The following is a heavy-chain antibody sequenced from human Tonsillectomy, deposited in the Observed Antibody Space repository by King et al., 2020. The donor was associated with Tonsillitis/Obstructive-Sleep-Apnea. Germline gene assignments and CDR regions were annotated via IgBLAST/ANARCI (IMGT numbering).Heavy chain of an antibody. J-gene: IGHJ4*02. CDR2: INTNTGNP. CDR1: GYTFTTYG. V-gene: IGHV7-4-1*01. CDR3: ARDLRGVGRSLDY. Sequence: VQLVESGSELKKPGASVKVSCKASGYTFTTYGVNWMRQAPGQGLEWIGWINTNTGNPTYGQGFTGRFVFSLDTSVSTAYLQIGSLKAEDTAMYYCARDLRGVGRSLDYWGQGTLVTVSS. D-gene: IGHD1-26*01.